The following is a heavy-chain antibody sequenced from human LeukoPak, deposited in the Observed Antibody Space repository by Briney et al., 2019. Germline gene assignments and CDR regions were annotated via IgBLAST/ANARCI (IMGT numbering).Heavy chain of an antibody. CDR3: ARGAPQEYCSGGSCPYFDY. CDR2: LNPNSGNT. J-gene: IGHJ4*02. V-gene: IGHV1-8*01. CDR1: GYTFTSYD. D-gene: IGHD2-15*01. Sequence: ASVKLSCKASGYTFTSYDINWVRQATGQGPEWMGWLNPNSGNTGYAQKFQGRVTMTRNTSISTAYMDLSSLRSEDTAVYYCARGAPQEYCSGGSCPYFDYWGQGTLVTVSS.